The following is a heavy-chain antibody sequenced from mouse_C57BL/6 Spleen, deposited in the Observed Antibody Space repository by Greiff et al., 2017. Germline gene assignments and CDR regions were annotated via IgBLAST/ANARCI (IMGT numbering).Heavy chain of an antibody. CDR3: ARSAYCSNPWFAY. V-gene: IGHV1-26*01. Sequence: EVQLQQSGPELVKPGASVKISCKASGYTFTDYYMNWVKQSRGKSLEWIGDINPNNGGTSYNQKFKGKATLTVDKSSSAAYMELRSLPSEDAAVYYCARSAYCSNPWFAYWGQGTLVTVAA. D-gene: IGHD2-5*01. CDR2: INPNNGGT. J-gene: IGHJ3*01. CDR1: GYTFTDYY.